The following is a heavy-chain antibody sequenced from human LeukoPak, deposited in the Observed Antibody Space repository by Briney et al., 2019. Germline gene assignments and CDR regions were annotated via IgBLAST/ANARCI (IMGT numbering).Heavy chain of an antibody. CDR1: GYSFTSYW. J-gene: IGHJ6*02. V-gene: IGHV5-51*01. CDR2: IYPGDSDT. D-gene: IGHD3-3*01. Sequence: GESLKISCKGSGYSFTSYWIGWVRQMPGKGLEWMGIIYPGDSDTRYSPSFQGQVTISADKSISTAYLQWSSLKASDTAMYYCARRQRGTIFGVVTRDYYYYGMDVWGQGTTVTVSS. CDR3: ARRQRGTIFGVVTRDYYYYGMDV.